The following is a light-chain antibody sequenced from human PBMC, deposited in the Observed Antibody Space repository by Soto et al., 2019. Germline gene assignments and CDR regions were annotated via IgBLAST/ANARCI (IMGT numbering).Light chain of an antibody. J-gene: IGKJ1*01. CDR1: QSITTY. CDR2: DAA. CDR3: QQRSSWWT. V-gene: IGKV3-11*01. Sequence: ETVLTQSPATLSLSPGDRATLSCRASQSITTYLAWYQQKTGQAPKLLFYDAANRATGTPARFSASGSGTDFTLTISSLEPEDSAVYYCQQRSSWWTFGQGTQVEIK.